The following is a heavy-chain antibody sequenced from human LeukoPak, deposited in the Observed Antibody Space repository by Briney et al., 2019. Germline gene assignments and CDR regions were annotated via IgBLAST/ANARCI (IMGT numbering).Heavy chain of an antibody. CDR2: ISVSGGST. J-gene: IGHJ4*02. CDR1: GFTFSSYS. Sequence: PGGSLRLSCAASGFTFSSYSMNWVRQAPGKGLEWVSAISVSGGSTYYADSVKGRFTISRDNSKNTLYLQMNSLRAEDTAVYYCAKDRGKAYEYQLLEGIYFGRGFDYWGQGTLVTVSS. D-gene: IGHD2-2*01. CDR3: AKDRGKAYEYQLLEGIYFGRGFDY. V-gene: IGHV3-23*01.